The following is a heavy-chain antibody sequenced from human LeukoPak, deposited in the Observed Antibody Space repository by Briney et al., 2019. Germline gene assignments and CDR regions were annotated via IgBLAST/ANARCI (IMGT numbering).Heavy chain of an antibody. CDR3: ARVDGSSSSWSDH. D-gene: IGHD6-6*01. V-gene: IGHV3-21*01. CDR2: ISSSSSYI. J-gene: IGHJ5*02. Sequence: GGSLRLSCAASGFTFSSYSMNWVRQAPGKGLEWVSSISSSSSYIYYAASVKGRFTISSDNAKHSLYLQMNSLRAEDTAVYYCARVDGSSSSWSDHWGQGTLVTVSS. CDR1: GFTFSSYS.